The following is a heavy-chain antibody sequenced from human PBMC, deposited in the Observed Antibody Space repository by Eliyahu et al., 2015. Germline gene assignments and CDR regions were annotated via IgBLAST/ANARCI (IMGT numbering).Heavy chain of an antibody. CDR3: VRGDYAVSN. V-gene: IGHV3-53*01. J-gene: IGHJ4*02. Sequence: EVQLVESGGGLIXPGQXLRLSXAGAXXGIXGSFMGWVRQAPGKGLEGVSAFFTNGDKDYIDSVQGRFTISRDDSEKTLFLQMDSLRVDDTAMYYCVRGDYAVSNWGQGALVTVSS. CDR1: XXGIXGSF. D-gene: IGHD3-16*01. CDR2: FFTNGDK.